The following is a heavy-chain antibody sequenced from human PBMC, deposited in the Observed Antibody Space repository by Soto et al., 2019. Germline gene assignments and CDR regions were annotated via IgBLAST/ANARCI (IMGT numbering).Heavy chain of an antibody. Sequence: QITLKESGPTLMKPTQTLTLTCTLSGFSLSTSGVGVGWIRQTPEKALEWLALIYWDDDKRYSPSLKSRLTIIMDTSRNQVVLTMTSMDPVDTATYYCARYFYESSDSSPWDYGMDVWGQGTTVTVSS. CDR1: GFSLSTSGVG. V-gene: IGHV2-5*02. CDR3: ARYFYESSDSSPWDYGMDV. CDR2: IYWDDDK. D-gene: IGHD3-22*01. J-gene: IGHJ6*02.